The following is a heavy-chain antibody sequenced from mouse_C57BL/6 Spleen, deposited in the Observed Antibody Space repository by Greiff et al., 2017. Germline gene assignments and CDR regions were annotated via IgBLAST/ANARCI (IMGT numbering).Heavy chain of an antibody. CDR3: TRRDY. V-gene: IGHV1-15*01. J-gene: IGHJ2*01. CDR2: IDPETGGT. CDR1: GYTFTDYE. Sequence: QVQLKQSGAELVRPGASVTLSCTASGYTFTDYEMHWVKQTPVHGLEWIGAIDPETGGTAYNQKFKGKAILTADKSSSTAYMERRSLTSEDSAVYYCTRRDYWGQGTTLTVSA.